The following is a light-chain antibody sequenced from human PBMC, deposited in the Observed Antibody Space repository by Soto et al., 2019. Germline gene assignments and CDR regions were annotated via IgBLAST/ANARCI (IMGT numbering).Light chain of an antibody. V-gene: IGKV1-33*01. J-gene: IGKJ3*01. CDR2: DAS. CDR1: QDISNY. Sequence: DIQMTQSPSSLSASVGDRVTITCQASQDISNYLNWYQQKPGKAPKLLIYDASNLETGVPSRFSGSGSGTDFTFTISSLQPEDIAIYYCQQYDLFGPGTKVDIK. CDR3: QQYDL.